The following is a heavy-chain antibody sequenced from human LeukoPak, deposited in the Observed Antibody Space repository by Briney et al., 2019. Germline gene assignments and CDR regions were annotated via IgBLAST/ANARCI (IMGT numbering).Heavy chain of an antibody. J-gene: IGHJ5*01. CDR1: GYSISSGYF. Sequence: SETLSLTCTVSGYSISSGYFWGWVRQSPEKGLEWIATIHHSGATYYNPSLESRVNIAIDTSKNQVSLRLTSVTAADTAAYYCARVPNLSNYHDSRSQRTFDSWGQGTLVTVSS. CDR2: IHHSGAT. CDR3: ARVPNLSNYHDSRSQRTFDS. V-gene: IGHV4-38-2*02. D-gene: IGHD3-22*01.